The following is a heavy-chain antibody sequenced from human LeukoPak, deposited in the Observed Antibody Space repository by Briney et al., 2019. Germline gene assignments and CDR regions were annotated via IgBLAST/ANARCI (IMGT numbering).Heavy chain of an antibody. V-gene: IGHV3-53*01. D-gene: IGHD6-19*01. CDR3: ARDFLGSSGWYRYFDY. CDR2: IYSGGST. J-gene: IGHJ4*02. Sequence: GGSLRLSCAASGFTVSNNYMSWVRQAPGKGLEWVSVIYSGGSTYSADSVKGRFTISRDNSKYTLYLQMNSLRAEDTAVYYCARDFLGSSGWYRYFDYWGQGTLVTVSS. CDR1: GFTVSNNY.